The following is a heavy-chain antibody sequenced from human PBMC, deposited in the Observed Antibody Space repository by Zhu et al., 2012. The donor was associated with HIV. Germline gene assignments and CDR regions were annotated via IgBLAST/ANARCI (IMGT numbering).Heavy chain of an antibody. CDR2: IYHRGTI. CDR3: SREYYGSGSYQVSY. J-gene: IGHJ4*02. D-gene: IGHD3-10*01. V-gene: IGHV4-38-2*02. Sequence: QVQLQESGPGLVKASETLSLTCGVSGYSIRSGYYWGWIRQPPGKGLEWIGSIYHRGTIYYNPSLKSRVTLSMDTSKNQFSLKSSSVTAADTAVYYCSREYYGSGSYQVSYWGQGTRVIVAS. CDR1: GYSIRSGYY.